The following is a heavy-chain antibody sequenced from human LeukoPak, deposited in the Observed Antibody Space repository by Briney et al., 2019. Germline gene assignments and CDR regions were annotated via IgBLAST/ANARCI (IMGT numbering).Heavy chain of an antibody. D-gene: IGHD6-13*01. Sequence: PSETLSLTCAVYGGSFSGYYWSWIRRPPGKGLEWIGEINHSGSTNYNPSLKSRVTISVDTSKNQFSLKLSSVTAADTAVYYCARGRGYLAGSSWYSYGMDVWGQGTTVTVSS. CDR1: GGSFSGYY. CDR3: ARGRGYLAGSSWYSYGMDV. J-gene: IGHJ6*02. V-gene: IGHV4-34*01. CDR2: INHSGST.